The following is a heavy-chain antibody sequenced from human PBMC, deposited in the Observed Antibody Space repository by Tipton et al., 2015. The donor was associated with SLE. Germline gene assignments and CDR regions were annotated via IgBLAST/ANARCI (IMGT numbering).Heavy chain of an antibody. Sequence: LRLSCTVSGGSISSYYWSWIRQPPGKGLEWIGYIYYSGSTNYNPSLKSRVTISVDTSKNQFSLKLSSVTAADTAVYYCARASGYCSGGSCYPGAFDIWGQGTMVTVSS. CDR2: IYYSGST. V-gene: IGHV4-59*12. J-gene: IGHJ3*02. D-gene: IGHD2-15*01. CDR1: GGSISSYY. CDR3: ARASGYCSGGSCYPGAFDI.